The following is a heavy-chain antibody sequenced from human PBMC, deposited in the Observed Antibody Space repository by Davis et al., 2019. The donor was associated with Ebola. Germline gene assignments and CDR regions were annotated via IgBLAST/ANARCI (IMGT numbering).Heavy chain of an antibody. Sequence: ASVQVSCKASGYTFTSHVMHWARQAPGQRLYWMGWNNACNGNTKYSQKFPGRVTITRDTSASTAYMELSSLRSEDTAVYYCVKTRSNWWNDALDMWDQGTMVAVSS. V-gene: IGHV1-3*01. J-gene: IGHJ3*02. CDR1: GYTFTSHV. CDR2: NNACNGNT. D-gene: IGHD2-8*02. CDR3: VKTRSNWWNDALDM.